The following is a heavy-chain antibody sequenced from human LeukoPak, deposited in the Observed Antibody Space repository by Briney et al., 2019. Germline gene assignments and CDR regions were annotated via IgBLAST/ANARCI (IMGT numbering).Heavy chain of an antibody. D-gene: IGHD6-13*01. CDR3: ARGSRGGYSSSWYIPIPPADY. V-gene: IGHV4-34*01. J-gene: IGHJ4*02. CDR1: GGSFSGYY. CDR2: VDQSEST. Sequence: SETLSLTCAVYGGSFSGYYWSWIRQSPEKGLEWIGEVDQSESTNYNPSLKSRVTISVDTSKNQFSLRLSSVTAADTAVYYCARGSRGGYSSSWYIPIPPADYWGQGTLVTGPS.